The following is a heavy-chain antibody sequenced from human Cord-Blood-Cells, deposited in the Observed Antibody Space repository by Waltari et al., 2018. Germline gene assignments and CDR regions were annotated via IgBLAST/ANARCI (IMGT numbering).Heavy chain of an antibody. Sequence: QVQLVESGGGVVQPGRSLRLSCAASGFTFSSYGMHCVRQAPGRVLEWVAVIWYDGSNKYYADSVKGRFTISRDNSKNTLYLQMNSLRAEDTAMYYCAKGGASKLAFFDYWGQGTLVTVSS. CDR1: GFTFSSYG. CDR3: AKGGASKLAFFDY. CDR2: IWYDGSNK. V-gene: IGHV3-30*18. J-gene: IGHJ4*02. D-gene: IGHD1-1*01.